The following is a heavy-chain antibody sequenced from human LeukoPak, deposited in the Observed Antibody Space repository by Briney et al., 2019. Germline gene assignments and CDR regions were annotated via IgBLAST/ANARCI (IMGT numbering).Heavy chain of an antibody. CDR3: ARDDDFLSGERCFDP. D-gene: IGHD3-3*01. Sequence: SVKVSCKASGYTFTGYYTNWVRQAPGQGLEWMGWIKTNSGGTKYVQKFQGRVTITRDTPISTAYMELSRLRSDDTAVYYCARDDDFLSGERCFDPWGQGTLVTVSS. CDR1: GYTFTGYY. J-gene: IGHJ5*02. CDR2: IKTNSGGT. V-gene: IGHV1-2*02.